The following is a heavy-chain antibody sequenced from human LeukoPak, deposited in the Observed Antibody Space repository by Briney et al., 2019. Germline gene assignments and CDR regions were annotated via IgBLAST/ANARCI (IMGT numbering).Heavy chain of an antibody. CDR1: GGSISSYS. V-gene: IGHV4-39*07. Sequence: MASETLSLTCTVSGGSISSYSWGWIRQPPGKGLEWIGSIYYSGNSYYNPSLKSRVTISVDTSKNQFSLRLSSVTAADTAVYYCARVPVNIWENWFDPWGQGTLVTVSS. CDR3: ARVPVNIWENWFDP. J-gene: IGHJ5*02. D-gene: IGHD1-26*01. CDR2: IYYSGNS.